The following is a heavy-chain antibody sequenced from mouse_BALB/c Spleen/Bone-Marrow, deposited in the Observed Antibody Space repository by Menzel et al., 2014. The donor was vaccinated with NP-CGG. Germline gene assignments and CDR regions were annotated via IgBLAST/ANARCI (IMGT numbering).Heavy chain of an antibody. V-gene: IGHV1-5*01. CDR3: TTLARNYFDY. Sequence: VQLKQSGTVLARPGASVKMSCKSSGYTFTSYWMHWVKQRPGQGLEWIGTIYPGNSDTTYNQKFKGKAKLTAVTSTSTAYMELCSLTNEDAAVYYCTTLARNYFDYWGQGTTLTVSS. CDR2: IYPGNSDT. J-gene: IGHJ2*01. CDR1: GYTFTSYW.